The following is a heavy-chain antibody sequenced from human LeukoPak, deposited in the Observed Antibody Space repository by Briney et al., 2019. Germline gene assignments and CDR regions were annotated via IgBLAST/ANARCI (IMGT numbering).Heavy chain of an antibody. CDR3: AKLYSGSYKGY. CDR1: GFTFSSYG. J-gene: IGHJ4*02. Sequence: GGSLRLSCAASGFTFSSYGMSWVRQAPGKGLEWVSAISGSGGSTYYADSVKGRFTISRDNSKNTLYLQMNSLRAEDTAVYYCAKLYSGSYKGYWGQGTLVTVSS. D-gene: IGHD1-26*01. CDR2: ISGSGGST. V-gene: IGHV3-23*01.